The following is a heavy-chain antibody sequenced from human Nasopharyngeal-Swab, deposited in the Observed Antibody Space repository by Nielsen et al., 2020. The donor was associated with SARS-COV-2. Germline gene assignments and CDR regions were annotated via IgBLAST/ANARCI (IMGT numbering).Heavy chain of an antibody. CDR2: ISGSGGST. Sequence: GGSLRLSCAASGFTFSSYAMSWVRQAPGKGLEWVSAISGSGGSTYYADSVKGRFTISRDNSKNTLYLQMNSLRAEDTAVYYCAKDLPEQQLAQYYYYGMDVWGQGTTVTVSS. D-gene: IGHD6-13*01. V-gene: IGHV3-23*01. CDR3: AKDLPEQQLAQYYYYGMDV. CDR1: GFTFSSYA. J-gene: IGHJ6*02.